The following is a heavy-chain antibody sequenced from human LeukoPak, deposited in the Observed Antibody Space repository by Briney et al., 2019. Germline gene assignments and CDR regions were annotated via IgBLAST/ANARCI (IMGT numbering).Heavy chain of an antibody. D-gene: IGHD3-22*01. CDR2: MNLDGSEK. Sequence: GGSLRLSCTASGFTFSSYWMSWVRQAPGKGLEWVANMNLDGSEKYYVNSVKGRFTISRDSAKNSLFLQMNSLRAEDTAVYYCASNYDSSGPVRFDPWGQGTLVTVSS. J-gene: IGHJ5*02. CDR3: ASNYDSSGPVRFDP. V-gene: IGHV3-7*01. CDR1: GFTFSSYW.